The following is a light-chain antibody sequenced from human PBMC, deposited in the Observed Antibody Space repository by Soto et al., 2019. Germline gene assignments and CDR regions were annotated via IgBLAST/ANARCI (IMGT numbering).Light chain of an antibody. CDR3: HQTYSAPWA. J-gene: IGKJ1*01. V-gene: IGKV1-39*01. CDR1: QSISSH. CDR2: AAS. Sequence: DNKMTQAPSSPSAYVGDRVTITCRASQSISSHLNWYQWKPGKAPDLLIYAASSLKNGVPSRFSGSGSGTEFTLTISSLQPEDSATYFCHQTYSAPWAFCQGTKVDIK.